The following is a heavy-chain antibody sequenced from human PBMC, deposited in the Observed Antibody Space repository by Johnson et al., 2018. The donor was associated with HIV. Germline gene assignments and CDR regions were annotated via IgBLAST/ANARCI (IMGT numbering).Heavy chain of an antibody. CDR1: GFTFSSYW. CDR2: IYSGSPI. D-gene: IGHD3-22*01. J-gene: IGHJ3*02. CDR3: ARTQRVTMIVVSLGAFDI. V-gene: IGHV3-69-1*01. Sequence: MQLVESGGGLVQPGGSLRLSCAASGFTFSSYWMHWVRQAPGKGLEWVSVIYSGSPIYYVDSVKGRFTISRDNAKNSLYLQMNSLRAEDTAVYYCARTQRVTMIVVSLGAFDIWGQGTMVTVSS.